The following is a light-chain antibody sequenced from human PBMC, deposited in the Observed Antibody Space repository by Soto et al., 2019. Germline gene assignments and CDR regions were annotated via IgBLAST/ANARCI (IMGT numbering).Light chain of an antibody. Sequence: EIVLTQSPGTLSLSPGERATLSCRASRSFSSSYLAWYQQKPGQAPRLLIYDASSRATGIPDRFSGSGSGTDFTLTISRLAPEDFAVYYCQQYGGSPPEYTFGQGTKLEIK. CDR1: RSFSSSY. J-gene: IGKJ2*01. CDR3: QQYGGSPPEYT. CDR2: DAS. V-gene: IGKV3-20*01.